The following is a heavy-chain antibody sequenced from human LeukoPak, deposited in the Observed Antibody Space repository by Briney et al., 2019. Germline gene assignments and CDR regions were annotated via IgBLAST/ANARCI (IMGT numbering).Heavy chain of an antibody. CDR3: AKDRTGNEPYYFDS. CDR2: ISGSGGST. Sequence: PGGSLRLSCAASGFTFSSYAMTWVRQAPGRGLEWVSAISGSGGSTYYADSVKGRFTVSRDNSKTTLYLQMNSLRAEDTAVYYCAKDRTGNEPYYFDSWGQGTLVIASS. J-gene: IGHJ4*02. D-gene: IGHD1-14*01. V-gene: IGHV3-23*01. CDR1: GFTFSSYA.